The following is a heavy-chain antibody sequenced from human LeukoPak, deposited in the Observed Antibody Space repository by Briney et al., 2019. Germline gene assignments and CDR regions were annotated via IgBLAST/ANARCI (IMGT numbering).Heavy chain of an antibody. V-gene: IGHV4-39*01. CDR1: GGSISSSGFY. CDR2: IYYSGST. CDR3: ARADYDFWSLDY. D-gene: IGHD3-3*01. J-gene: IGHJ4*02. Sequence: SETLPLTCTVSGGSISSSGFYWGWIRQPPGKGLEWIGSIYYSGSTYYDPSLKNRVTISVDTSKNQFSLKLSSVTAADTAVYYCARADYDFWSLDYWGQGTLVTVSS.